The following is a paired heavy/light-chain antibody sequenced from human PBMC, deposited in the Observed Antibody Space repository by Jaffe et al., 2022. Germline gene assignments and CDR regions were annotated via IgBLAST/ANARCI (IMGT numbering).Light chain of an antibody. V-gene: IGLV3-10*01. Sequence: SYELTQPPSVSVSPGQTARITCSGDALPKKYAYWYQQKSGQAPVLVIYEDSKRPSGIPERFSGSSSGTMATLTISGAQVEDEADYYCYSTDSSGNHGVFGTGTKVTVL. CDR2: EDS. J-gene: IGLJ1*01. CDR1: ALPKKY. CDR3: YSTDSSGNHGV.
Heavy chain of an antibody. CDR2: IIPILGIA. CDR1: GGTFSSYT. J-gene: IGHJ4*02. CDR3: ARDPSYARLSALPGWLQLNY. Sequence: QVQLVQSGAEVKKPGSSVKVSCKASGGTFSSYTISWVRQAPGQGLEWMGRIIPILGIANYAQKFQGRVTITADKSTSTAYMELSSLRSEDTAVYYCARDPSYARLSALPGWLQLNYWGQGTLVTVSS. V-gene: IGHV1-69*08. D-gene: IGHD5-12*01.